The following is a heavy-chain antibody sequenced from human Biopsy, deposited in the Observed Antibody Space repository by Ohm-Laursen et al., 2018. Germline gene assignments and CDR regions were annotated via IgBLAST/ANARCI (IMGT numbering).Heavy chain of an antibody. CDR1: GDTFTTSA. CDR2: IIPILGTV. D-gene: IGHD3-10*01. J-gene: IGHJ6*02. Sequence: ASVKVSCKASGDTFTTSAISWVRQVPGQGLDWMGRIIPILGTVDYGQNFQGRVTIRADTSTTFLELTSLRYDETAVYYCASGDIGGIGLDVWGLGTTVTVSS. CDR3: ASGDIGGIGLDV. V-gene: IGHV1-69*04.